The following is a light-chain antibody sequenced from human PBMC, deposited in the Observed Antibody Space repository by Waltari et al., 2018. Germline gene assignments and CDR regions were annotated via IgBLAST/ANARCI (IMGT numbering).Light chain of an antibody. J-gene: IGKJ4*02. CDR2: AAS. V-gene: IGKV1-39*01. CDR3: QQYYGTPLT. CDR1: QSISSY. Sequence: ENKKTQSPSYPSGAVGEKVNITCRASQSISSYLNWYQQKPGKAPKLLIYAASSLQIGIPSRFSGSGSGTDFTLTISSLQSEDFATYYCQQYYGTPLTFGGGTKVEIK.